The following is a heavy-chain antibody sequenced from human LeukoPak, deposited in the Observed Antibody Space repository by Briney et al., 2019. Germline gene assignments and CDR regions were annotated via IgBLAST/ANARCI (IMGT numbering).Heavy chain of an antibody. CDR2: INHSGST. D-gene: IGHD2-2*01. CDR3: ARERREQLLPPYTRSVTYFDY. V-gene: IGHV4-34*01. J-gene: IGHJ4*02. Sequence: SETLSLTCAVYGGSFSGYYWGWIRQPPGKGLEWIGEINHSGSTNYNPSLKSRVTISVDTSKNQFSLKLSSVTAADTAVYYCARERREQLLPPYTRSVTYFDYWGQGTLVTVSS. CDR1: GGSFSGYY.